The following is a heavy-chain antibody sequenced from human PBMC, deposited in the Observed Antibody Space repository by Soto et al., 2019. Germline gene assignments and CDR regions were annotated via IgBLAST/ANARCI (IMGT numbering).Heavy chain of an antibody. CDR2: IWNGRNSE. J-gene: IGHJ4*02. CDR3: VTERRNYEFDY. Sequence: QVQLVESGGGVVQPGRSLRLSCAASEFTFSTFGTHWVRQSPGKGLEWVAVIWNGRNSEDYADSVKGRFTISRDNSKNTLYLQMNSLRAEDTAMYYCVTERRNYEFDYWGQGILVTVSS. V-gene: IGHV3-33*01. CDR1: EFTFSTFG. D-gene: IGHD1-7*01.